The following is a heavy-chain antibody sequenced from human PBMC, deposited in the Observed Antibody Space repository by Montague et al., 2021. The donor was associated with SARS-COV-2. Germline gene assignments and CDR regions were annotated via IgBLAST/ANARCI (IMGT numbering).Heavy chain of an antibody. Sequence: TLSLTCTVSGGSISSGGYYWSWIRQHPGKGLEWIGYIYYSGSTYYNPSLKSRVTISVDTSKNQFSLQLSSVTAADTAVYYCARVLSEYCSGGSYYRGWYMDVWGQGTPVTVSS. CDR2: IYYSGST. J-gene: IGHJ6*02. CDR1: GGSISSGGYY. D-gene: IGHD2-15*01. V-gene: IGHV4-31*03. CDR3: ARVLSEYCSGGSYYRGWYMDV.